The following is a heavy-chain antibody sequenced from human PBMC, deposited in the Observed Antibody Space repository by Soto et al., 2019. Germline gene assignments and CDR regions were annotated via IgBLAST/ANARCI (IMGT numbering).Heavy chain of an antibody. CDR2: ISSSSSYI. V-gene: IGHV3-21*01. J-gene: IGHJ4*02. D-gene: IGHD6-19*01. CDR3: ARLKYSSGWLSPFDY. CDR1: GFTFSSYS. Sequence: GGSLRLSCAASGFTFSSYSMNWVRQAPGKGLEWVSSISSSSSYIYYADSVKGRFTISRDNAKNSLYLQMNSLRAEDTAVYYCARLKYSSGWLSPFDYWGQGTLVTVSS.